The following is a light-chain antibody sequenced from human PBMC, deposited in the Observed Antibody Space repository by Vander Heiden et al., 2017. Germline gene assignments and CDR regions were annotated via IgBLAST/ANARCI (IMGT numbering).Light chain of an antibody. CDR2: AAS. Sequence: DIQMTQSPSSLSASVGDRVTITCRASQSISSYLNWYQQKPGKAPKLLIYAASSWQRGVPSRFSGSGYGKDFTLTISSRQPEDFAPYYCQQNDSTLSITFGGGTKVEIK. V-gene: IGKV1-39*01. J-gene: IGKJ4*01. CDR3: QQNDSTLSIT. CDR1: QSISSY.